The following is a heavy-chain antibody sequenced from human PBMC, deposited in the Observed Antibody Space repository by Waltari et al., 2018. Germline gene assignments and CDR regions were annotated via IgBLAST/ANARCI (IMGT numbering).Heavy chain of an antibody. CDR3: AAKRHLYYAMDV. D-gene: IGHD1-1*01. Sequence: QMQLVQSGPEVKKPGTSVKVSCKASGFTLTSSTIQWLRQARGQRLEWIGWIVLATGNTNYAQNFQDRVTITKDMSTSTAYMELSSLRSEDTAVYFCAAKRHLYYAMDVWGQGTTVTVSS. CDR1: GFTLTSST. J-gene: IGHJ6*02. CDR2: IVLATGNT. V-gene: IGHV1-58*02.